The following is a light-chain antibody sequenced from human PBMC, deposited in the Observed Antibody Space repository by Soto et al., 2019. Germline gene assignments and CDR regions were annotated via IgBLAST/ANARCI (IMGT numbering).Light chain of an antibody. V-gene: IGLV6-57*01. Sequence: NFMLTQPHSVSESPGKTVTISCTRSSGSIASNYVQWYQQRPGSSPTTVIYEDNQRPSGVPDRFSGSIDSSSNSASLTISRLTTEDEADYYCQSYDSDNQVFGGGTKLTVL. J-gene: IGLJ3*02. CDR1: SGSIASNY. CDR2: EDN. CDR3: QSYDSDNQV.